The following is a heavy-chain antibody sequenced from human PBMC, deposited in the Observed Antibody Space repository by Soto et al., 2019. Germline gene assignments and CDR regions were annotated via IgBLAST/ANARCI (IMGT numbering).Heavy chain of an antibody. Sequence: EGSLRLSFAASGFTFSDYYMSWIRQATGKGLEWVSYISSSGSIIYYADSVKGRFTISRDNAKNSLYLQMNSLRAEDTAVYYCARDQGYYESSGYFDYWGQGTLVTVSS. CDR1: GFTFSDYY. CDR2: ISSSGSII. D-gene: IGHD3-22*01. V-gene: IGHV3-11*01. CDR3: ARDQGYYESSGYFDY. J-gene: IGHJ4*02.